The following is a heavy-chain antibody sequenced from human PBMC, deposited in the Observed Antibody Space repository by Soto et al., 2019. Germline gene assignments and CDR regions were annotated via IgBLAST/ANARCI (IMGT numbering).Heavy chain of an antibody. D-gene: IGHD2-2*01. Sequence: EVQLVESGGGLVQPGGSLRLSCAASGFTFSSYSMNWVRQAPGKGLEWVSYISSSRSTIYYADSVKGRFTISRDNAKNSRYLQMSSLRAEDTAVYYCARDCPGRSTTCYGNEWFDSWGQGTLVTVSS. CDR3: ARDCPGRSTTCYGNEWFDS. CDR1: GFTFSSYS. CDR2: ISSSRSTI. J-gene: IGHJ5*01. V-gene: IGHV3-48*01.